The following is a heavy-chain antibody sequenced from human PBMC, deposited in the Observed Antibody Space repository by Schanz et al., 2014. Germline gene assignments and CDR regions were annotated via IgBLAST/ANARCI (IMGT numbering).Heavy chain of an antibody. D-gene: IGHD6-6*01. J-gene: IGHJ5*02. CDR1: GFTFRDYS. V-gene: IGHV3-48*02. CDR3: AREAKQFDLLRRWFDP. Sequence: EVQLVESGGGLVQPGGSLRLSCEASGFTFRDYSMNWVRQAPGKGLEWVSYISSSTTTTYYADSVKGRFTISRDNAKNLVYLQMNSLRDEDTAVYYCAREAKQFDLLRRWFDPWGQGTLVTVSS. CDR2: ISSSTTTT.